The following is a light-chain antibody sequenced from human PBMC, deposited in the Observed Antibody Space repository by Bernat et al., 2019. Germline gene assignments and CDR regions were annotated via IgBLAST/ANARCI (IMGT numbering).Light chain of an antibody. Sequence: QLVLTQSPSASASLGASVKLTCTLSSGHSTYAIAWHQQQPEKGPRYLMKVNSDGSHSKGDGIPDRFSGSSSGAERYLTISSLQSEDEADCHCQTGGTGFGVFGGGTKLTLL. V-gene: IGLV4-69*01. CDR3: QTGGTGFGV. CDR2: VNSDGSH. CDR1: SGHSTYA. J-gene: IGLJ2*01.